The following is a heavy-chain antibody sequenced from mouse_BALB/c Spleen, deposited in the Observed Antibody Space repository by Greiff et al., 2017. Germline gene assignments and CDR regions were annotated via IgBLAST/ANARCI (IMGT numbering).Heavy chain of an antibody. J-gene: IGHJ2*01. CDR2: INPSSGYT. Sequence: VQVVESGAELARPGASVKMSCKASGYTFTSYTMHWVKQRPGQGLEWIGYINPSSGYTNYNQKFKDKATLTADKSSSTAYMQLSSLTSEDSAVYYCARDGLLKKDYFDYWGQGTTLTVSS. D-gene: IGHD2-10*01. V-gene: IGHV1-4*01. CDR3: ARDGLLKKDYFDY. CDR1: GYTFTSYT.